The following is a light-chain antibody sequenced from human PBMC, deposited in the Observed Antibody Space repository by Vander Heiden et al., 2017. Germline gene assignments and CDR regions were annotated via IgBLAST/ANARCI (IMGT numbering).Light chain of an antibody. CDR3: QQYNSSPPR. Sequence: VLTQSPSPLSVSLGDRATLSCRASQSVSSNLAWYQQKPGQAPRLLIYGASTRATGIPSRFSGSGPGTDFTLTISSLQSEDFAVYYCQQYNSSPPRFGPGTKVDIK. CDR2: GAS. J-gene: IGKJ3*01. V-gene: IGKV3-15*01. CDR1: QSVSSN.